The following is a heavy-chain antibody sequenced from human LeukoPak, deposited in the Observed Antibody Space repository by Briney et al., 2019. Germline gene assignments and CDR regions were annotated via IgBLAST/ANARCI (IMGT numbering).Heavy chain of an antibody. CDR3: TTEGRGRVVAGRPLTAY. V-gene: IGHV3-15*01. Sequence: GVSVTLSCAACGFTYKNGYKRWPRQSTEKGLECVGRIKSKTYDGTTNYAAPVKRRFTISRDDSKKTPNLQMNSLKHDDTALYYCTTEGRGRVVAGRPLTAYWGQGTLVTVSS. D-gene: IGHD6-19*01. CDR1: GFTYKNGY. CDR2: IKSKTYDGTT. J-gene: IGHJ4*02.